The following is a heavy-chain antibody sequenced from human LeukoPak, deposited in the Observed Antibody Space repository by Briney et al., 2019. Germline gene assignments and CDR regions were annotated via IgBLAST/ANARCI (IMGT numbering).Heavy chain of an antibody. V-gene: IGHV1-2*02. D-gene: IGHD1-7*01. CDR3: ARATTTGTTGRLDAFDI. CDR1: GCTFTGYY. CDR2: INPNSGGT. J-gene: IGHJ3*02. Sequence: EASVKVSCKASGCTFTGYYMHWVRQAPGQGLEWMGWINPNSGGTNYAQKFQGRVTMTRDTSISTAYMELSRLRSDDTAVYYCARATTTGTTGRLDAFDIWGQGTMVTVSS.